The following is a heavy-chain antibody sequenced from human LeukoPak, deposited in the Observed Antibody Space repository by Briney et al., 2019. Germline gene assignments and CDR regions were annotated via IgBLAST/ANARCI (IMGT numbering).Heavy chain of an antibody. Sequence: GGSLRLSCAVSGFTFSSYAMSWVRQAPGKGLEWVSAISGSGGSTYYANSVKGRFTISRDNSKNTLYLQMNSLRAEDTAVYYCAKDIIAAAAPHAFDIWGQGTMVTVSS. J-gene: IGHJ3*02. D-gene: IGHD6-13*01. CDR1: GFTFSSYA. CDR3: AKDIIAAAAPHAFDI. CDR2: ISGSGGST. V-gene: IGHV3-23*01.